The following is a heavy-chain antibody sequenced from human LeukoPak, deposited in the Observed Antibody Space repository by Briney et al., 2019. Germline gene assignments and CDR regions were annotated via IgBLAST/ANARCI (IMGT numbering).Heavy chain of an antibody. CDR2: VHISGAT. J-gene: IGHJ6*03. CDR1: DDFINSGNYY. CDR3: ARSASNYGSGSYYFYYYYMDV. Sequence: PSQTLSLTCTVSDDFINSGNYYWRWIRQPAGKALEWIGRVHISGATNYNPSLKSRITISADTAKSQCSLNVDVTAADTAVYYCARSASNYGSGSYYFYYYYMDVWGKGTTVTVSS. V-gene: IGHV4-61*02. D-gene: IGHD3-10*01.